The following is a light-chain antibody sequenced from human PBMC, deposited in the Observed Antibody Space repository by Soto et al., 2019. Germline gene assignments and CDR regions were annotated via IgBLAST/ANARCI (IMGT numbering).Light chain of an antibody. CDR1: SSDIGGYNY. CDR3: SSYTSSSTLYV. V-gene: IGLV2-14*01. J-gene: IGLJ1*01. CDR2: EVS. Sequence: QAALTQPASVSGSAGRSITMSCAGTSSDIGGYNYVSWYQQHPGKAPKVMIYEVSNRPSGVSNRFSGSKSGNTASLTISGLQAEDEADYYCSSYTSSSTLYVFGSGTKVTVL.